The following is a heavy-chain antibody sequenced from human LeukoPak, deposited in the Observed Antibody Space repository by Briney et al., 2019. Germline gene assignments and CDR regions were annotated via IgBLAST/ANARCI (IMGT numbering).Heavy chain of an antibody. J-gene: IGHJ6*02. V-gene: IGHV3-23*01. CDR1: GFTFSSYA. CDR3: ARGGYCSRTTCSNYNGMDV. D-gene: IGHD2-2*01. CDR2: ISGSGGST. Sequence: GGSLRLSCAASGFTFSSYAMSWVRQAPGKGLEWVSAISGSGGSTYYADSVKGRFTISRDNSKNTLYLQMNSLRAEDTAVYYCARGGYCSRTTCSNYNGMDVWGQGTTVTVSS.